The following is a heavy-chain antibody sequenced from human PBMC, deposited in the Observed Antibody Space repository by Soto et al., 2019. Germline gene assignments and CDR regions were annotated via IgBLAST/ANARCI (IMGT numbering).Heavy chain of an antibody. CDR1: GYTFTSYD. J-gene: IGHJ5*02. Sequence: ASVKVSCKASGYTFTSYDINWVRQATGQGLEWMGWMNPNSGNTGYAQKFQGRVTMTRNTSISTAYMELSSLRSEDTAVYYCARGRLEVLATITSWWFDPWGQGTLVTVSS. CDR2: MNPNSGNT. D-gene: IGHD5-12*01. CDR3: ARGRLEVLATITSWWFDP. V-gene: IGHV1-8*01.